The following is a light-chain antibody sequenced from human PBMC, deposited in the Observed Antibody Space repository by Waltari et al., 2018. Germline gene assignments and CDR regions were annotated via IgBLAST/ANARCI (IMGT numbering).Light chain of an antibody. CDR3: QQSYITAYT. Sequence: IEMTQSPSSLSASVGDRVTITCLARQSISTSLNWYQQIPGKAPKLLIYLASTLQSGVPSRFSGSGSGTDFSLTISSLQPEDFATYYCQQSYITAYTFGQGTKVEIQ. V-gene: IGKV1-39*01. J-gene: IGKJ2*01. CDR2: LAS. CDR1: QSISTS.